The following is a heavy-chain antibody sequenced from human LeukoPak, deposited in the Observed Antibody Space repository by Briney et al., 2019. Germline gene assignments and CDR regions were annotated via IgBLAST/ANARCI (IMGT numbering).Heavy chain of an antibody. Sequence: GGFLRLSCTASGFNFGIYGMHWVRQAPGKGLEWVAVMWDDGTHEYYAESVKGRFTISRDNGKRTLYLQMNSLRAEDTAVYYCARDLGAEAGTALDYWGQGTLVTVSS. D-gene: IGHD6-13*01. V-gene: IGHV3-33*01. J-gene: IGHJ4*02. CDR3: ARDLGAEAGTALDY. CDR1: GFNFGIYG. CDR2: MWDDGTHE.